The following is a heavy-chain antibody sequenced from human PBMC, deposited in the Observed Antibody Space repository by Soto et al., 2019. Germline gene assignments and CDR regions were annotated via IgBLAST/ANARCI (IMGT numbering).Heavy chain of an antibody. D-gene: IGHD6-13*01. CDR2: IRSKANSYAT. CDR1: GFTFSGSA. V-gene: IGHV3-73*01. CDR3: TRRAAAAVVPYGMDV. J-gene: IGHJ6*02. Sequence: GGSLRLSCAASGFTFSGSAMHWVRQASGKGLEWVGRIRSKANSYATAYAASVKGRFTISRDDSKNTAYLQMNSLKTEDTAVYYCTRRAAAAVVPYGMDVWGQGTTVTVSS.